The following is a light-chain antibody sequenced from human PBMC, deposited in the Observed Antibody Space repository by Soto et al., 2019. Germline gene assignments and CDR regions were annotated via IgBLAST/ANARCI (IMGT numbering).Light chain of an antibody. J-gene: IGKJ1*01. CDR1: QSVRSN. CDR3: QQYGDLPWT. V-gene: IGKV3-20*01. CDR2: GAP. Sequence: EIVLTHSPGTLSLSPWEIATLSYRASQSVRSNSAWYQQKPGQAPRLLIYGAPLRATGIPARFSGSGYGADFTLTIDRLESEDFAVYFCQQYGDLPWTFGQGTKVDIK.